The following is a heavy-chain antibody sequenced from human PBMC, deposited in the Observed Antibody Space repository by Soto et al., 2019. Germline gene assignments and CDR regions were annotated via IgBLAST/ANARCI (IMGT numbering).Heavy chain of an antibody. CDR3: AHKGDGYRGFKY. Sequence: QITLKESGPTLVEPTQTLTLTCTFSGFSLSTSGVGVGWIRQPPGKALEWLALIYWDDDKRYSPSLKSRLTITKDTSKYQVVLTVNNMDPVDTATYYCAHKGDGYRGFKYWGQGTLVTVS. CDR1: GFSLSTSGVG. CDR2: IYWDDDK. J-gene: IGHJ4*02. V-gene: IGHV2-5*02. D-gene: IGHD5-12*01.